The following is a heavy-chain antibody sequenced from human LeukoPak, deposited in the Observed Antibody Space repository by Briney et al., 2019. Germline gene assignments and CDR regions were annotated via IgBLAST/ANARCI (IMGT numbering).Heavy chain of an antibody. V-gene: IGHV3-30*18. Sequence: GGSLRLSCAASGFTFSSYGMHWVRQAPGKGLEWVAVISYDGSNKYYADSVKGRFTISRDNSKNTLYLQMNSLRAEDTAVYYCAKDDGGPTYYYYGMDVWGQGTTVTVSS. CDR3: AKDDGGPTYYYYGMDV. CDR1: GFTFSSYG. J-gene: IGHJ6*02. CDR2: ISYDGSNK. D-gene: IGHD4-23*01.